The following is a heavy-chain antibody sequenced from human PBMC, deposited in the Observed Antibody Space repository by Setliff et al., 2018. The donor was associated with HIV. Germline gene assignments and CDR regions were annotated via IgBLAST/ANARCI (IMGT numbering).Heavy chain of an antibody. Sequence: NPSETLSLTCTVSGGSISSGSYYWSWIRQPAGKGLVWIGRIYTSGSTNYNPSLKSRVTISVDTSRNQFPLKLSSVTAADTAVYYCARQGAGYSDDYWGQGTLVTVSS. CDR2: IYTSGST. V-gene: IGHV4-61*02. D-gene: IGHD5-18*01. CDR1: GGSISSGSYY. CDR3: ARQGAGYSDDY. J-gene: IGHJ4*02.